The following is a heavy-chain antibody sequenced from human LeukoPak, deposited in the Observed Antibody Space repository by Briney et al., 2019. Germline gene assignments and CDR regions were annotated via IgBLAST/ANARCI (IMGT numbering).Heavy chain of an antibody. CDR1: GDSISSGDYY. D-gene: IGHD3-9*01. Sequence: SETLSLTCTVSGDSISSGDYYWSWIRQPPGKGLEWIGYIYYSGSTSYNPSLKSRVTISVDTSKNQFSLKLSSVTAADTAVYYCARDLANYDILTGNFGWFDPWGQGTLVTVSS. V-gene: IGHV4-30-4*01. CDR2: IYYSGST. J-gene: IGHJ5*02. CDR3: ARDLANYDILTGNFGWFDP.